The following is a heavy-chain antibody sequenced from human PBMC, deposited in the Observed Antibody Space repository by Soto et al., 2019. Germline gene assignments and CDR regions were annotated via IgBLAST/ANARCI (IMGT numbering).Heavy chain of an antibody. V-gene: IGHV4-59*01. CDR1: GGSISGYY. J-gene: IGHJ4*02. CDR2: IYSSGST. Sequence: SETLSLTCSVSGGSISGYYWNWIRQPPGKGLEWIAYIYSSGSTTYNPSLRSRVTISVDTSNNLFSLKLSSVTAADTAVYFCARGGFYDTIGPPPFDSWGRGTRVTVPS. CDR3: ARGGFYDTIGPPPFDS. D-gene: IGHD3-22*01.